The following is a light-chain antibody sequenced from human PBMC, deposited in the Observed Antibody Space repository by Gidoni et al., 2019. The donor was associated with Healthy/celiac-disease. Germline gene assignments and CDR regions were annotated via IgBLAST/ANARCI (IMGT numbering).Light chain of an antibody. CDR3: QQSYSTLFT. CDR1: QSISSY. V-gene: IGKV1-39*01. J-gene: IGKJ3*01. CDR2: AAS. Sequence: DIQMPQSPSSLSASVGDRVTITCRASQSISSYLNWYQQKPGKAPKRLIYAASSLQSGVPARFSGSGSGTDVTLTISSLQPEDFATYYCQQSYSTLFTFGPXTKVDIK.